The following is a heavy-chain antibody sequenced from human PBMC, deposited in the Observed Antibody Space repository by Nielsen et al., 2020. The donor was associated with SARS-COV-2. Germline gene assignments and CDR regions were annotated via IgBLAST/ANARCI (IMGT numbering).Heavy chain of an antibody. CDR1: GFTFSSYW. V-gene: IGHV3-7*01. D-gene: IGHD5-12*01. Sequence: GESLKTSCAASGFTFSSYWMSWVRQAPGKGLEGVANIKKDGSEKYYVDSVKGRFTISRDNAKNSLYLQMNSLRAEDTAVYYCATIVDIVALAGYGMDVWGQGTTVTVSS. CDR2: IKKDGSEK. J-gene: IGHJ6*02. CDR3: ATIVDIVALAGYGMDV.